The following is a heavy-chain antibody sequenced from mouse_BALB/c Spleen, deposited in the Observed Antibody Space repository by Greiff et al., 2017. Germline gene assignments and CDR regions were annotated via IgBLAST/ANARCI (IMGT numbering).Heavy chain of an antibody. J-gene: IGHJ4*01. Sequence: EVMLVESGGGLVKPGGSLKLSCAASGFTFSDYYMYWVRQTPEKRLEWVATISDGGGYTYYPDSVKGRFTISRDNAKNNLYLQMSSLKSEDTAMYYCGRVNWGYDMDYWGQGTTVTVSS. CDR3: GRVNWGYDMDY. CDR1: GFTFSDYY. CDR2: ISDGGGYT. V-gene: IGHV5-4*02. D-gene: IGHD4-1*01.